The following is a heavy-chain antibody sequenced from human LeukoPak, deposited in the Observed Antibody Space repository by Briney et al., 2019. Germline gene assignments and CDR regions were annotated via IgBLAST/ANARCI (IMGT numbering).Heavy chain of an antibody. CDR1: GFMFSSYS. D-gene: IGHD3-10*01. CDR3: ARGITMDKPDAFDI. CDR2: VSSGSSYI. V-gene: IGHV3-21*04. Sequence: GGSLRLSCAASGFMFSSYSMNWVRQAPGKGLEWVSSVSSGSSYIHYADSVKGRFTIPRDNAKNSLYLQMNSLRAEDTALYHCARGITMDKPDAFDIWGQGTMVTVSS. J-gene: IGHJ3*02.